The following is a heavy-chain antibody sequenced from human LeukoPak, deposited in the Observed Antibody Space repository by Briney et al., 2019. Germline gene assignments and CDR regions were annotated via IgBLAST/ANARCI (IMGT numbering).Heavy chain of an antibody. V-gene: IGHV3-7*04. Sequence: PGGSLRLSCAASGFSFSSYWMSWVRQAPGKGLEWVANIKQDGSEKYYVDSVKGRFTISRDNAKNSLYLQMNSLRGEETAVYYCARANSGYEGGFDYWGQGTLVTVSS. CDR2: IKQDGSEK. CDR3: ARANSGYEGGFDY. CDR1: GFSFSSYW. D-gene: IGHD5-12*01. J-gene: IGHJ4*02.